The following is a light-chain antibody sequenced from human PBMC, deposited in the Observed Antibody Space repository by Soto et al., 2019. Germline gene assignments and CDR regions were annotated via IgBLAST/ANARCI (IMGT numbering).Light chain of an antibody. V-gene: IGKV3-11*01. CDR2: DAS. Sequence: EIVLTQSPATLSLSPGERVTLSCRASQSVSSYFAWYQQKPGQAPRLLIYDASNRATGIPARFSGSGSGTDFTLTISSLEPEGFAVYYCQQRSNGPLTFGQGTRLEIK. CDR3: QQRSNGPLT. J-gene: IGKJ5*01. CDR1: QSVSSY.